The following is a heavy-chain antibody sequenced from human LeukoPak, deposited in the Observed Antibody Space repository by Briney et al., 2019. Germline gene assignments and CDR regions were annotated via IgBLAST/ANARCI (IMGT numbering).Heavy chain of an antibody. Sequence: SETLSLTCAVYGGSFSGYYWSWIRQPPGKGLEWIGEINHSGSTNYNPSLKSRVTISVDTSKNQFSLKLSSVTAADTAAYYCARGKDKHALDYWGQGTLVTVSS. CDR3: ARGKDKHALDY. CDR2: INHSGST. V-gene: IGHV4-34*01. D-gene: IGHD2-15*01. CDR1: GGSFSGYY. J-gene: IGHJ4*02.